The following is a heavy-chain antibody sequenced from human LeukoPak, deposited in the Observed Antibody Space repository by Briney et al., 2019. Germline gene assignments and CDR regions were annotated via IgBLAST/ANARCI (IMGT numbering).Heavy chain of an antibody. CDR2: INPSGGST. V-gene: IGHV1-46*01. D-gene: IGHD4-17*01. Sequence: ASVKVSCKASGYTFISYYMHWVRQAPGQGLEWMGIINPSGGSTSYAQKFQGRVTMTRDTSTSTVYMELSSLRSEDTAVYYCARVGGYDYGDYWFDYWGQGTLVTVSS. J-gene: IGHJ4*02. CDR1: GYTFISYY. CDR3: ARVGGYDYGDYWFDY.